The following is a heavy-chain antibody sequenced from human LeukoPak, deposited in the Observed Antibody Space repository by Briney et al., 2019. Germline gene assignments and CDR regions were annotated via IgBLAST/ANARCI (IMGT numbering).Heavy chain of an antibody. CDR1: GFTFSSYA. CDR2: ISYDGSNK. Sequence: GGSLRLSCAASGFTFSSYAMHWVRQAPGKGLEWVAVISYDGSNKYYADSVKGRFTISRDNSKNTLYLQMNSLRAEDTAVYYCAKVYGGVVVPAAIPDYWGQGTLVTVSS. CDR3: AKVYGGVVVPAAIPDY. V-gene: IGHV3-30-3*01. J-gene: IGHJ4*02. D-gene: IGHD2-2*01.